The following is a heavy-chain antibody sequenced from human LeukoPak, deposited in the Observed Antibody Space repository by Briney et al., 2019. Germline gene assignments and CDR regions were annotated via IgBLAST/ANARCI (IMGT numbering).Heavy chain of an antibody. V-gene: IGHV3-7*01. CDR3: ARDRHAYNWNWGDY. D-gene: IGHD1-7*01. CDR2: IKQDGSEK. CDR1: GFTFSVYW. J-gene: IGHJ4*02. Sequence: GGSLRLSCAASGFTFSVYWMSWVRQAPGKGLEWVANIKQDGSEKYYVDSVKGRFTISRDNAKNSLYLQMNSLRAEDTAVYYCARDRHAYNWNWGDYWGQGTLVTVSS.